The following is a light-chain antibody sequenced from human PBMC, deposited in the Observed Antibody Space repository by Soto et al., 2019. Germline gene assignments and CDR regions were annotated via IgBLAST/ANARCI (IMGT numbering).Light chain of an antibody. CDR3: QSYDSSRSGSV. CDR2: GNS. V-gene: IGLV1-40*01. J-gene: IGLJ3*02. CDR1: SSNIGAGYD. Sequence: QSVLTQPPSVSGAPGQRVTISCTVSSSNIGAGYDVHWYQQLPGTAPKLLIYGNSNRPSGVPDRFSGSKSGTSASLAITGLQAEDEADYYCQSYDSSRSGSVFGGGTKLTVL.